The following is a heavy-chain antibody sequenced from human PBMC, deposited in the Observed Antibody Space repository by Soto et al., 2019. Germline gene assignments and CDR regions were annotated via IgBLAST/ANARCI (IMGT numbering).Heavy chain of an antibody. CDR1: GGSFSGYY. CDR3: AIRRAGVTDPRFDS. V-gene: IGHV4-34*01. J-gene: IGHJ4*02. CDR2: INHSGST. Sequence: QVQLQQWGAGLLKPSETLSLTCAVYGGSFSGYYWSWIRQPPGKGLEWIGEINHSGSTNYNPSLKSRVTISVDTSKNQFPLKLSSVTAADTAVYYCAIRRAGVTDPRFDSWGQGPLVTVSS. D-gene: IGHD2-21*02.